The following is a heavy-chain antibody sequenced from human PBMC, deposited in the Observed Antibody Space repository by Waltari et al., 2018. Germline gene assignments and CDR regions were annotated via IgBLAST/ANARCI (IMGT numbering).Heavy chain of an antibody. J-gene: IGHJ4*02. CDR1: GFTFEDYG. CDR3: ARGGDSSWPR. Sequence: VESGGGVIRPGGSLRLSCEASGFTFEDYGMSWVGRGPGKGLEWIAGINWKGDKVAYGDAVRCRFIISRDNAKNLLYLQMNTVGLDDTALYYCARGGDSSWPRWGQGTLVTVSA. CDR2: INWKGDKV. V-gene: IGHV3-20*04. D-gene: IGHD3-22*01.